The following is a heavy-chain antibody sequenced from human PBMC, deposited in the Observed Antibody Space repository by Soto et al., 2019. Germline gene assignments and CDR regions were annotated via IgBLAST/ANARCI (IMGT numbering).Heavy chain of an antibody. J-gene: IGHJ4*02. CDR1: GGSISSYY. CDR3: ARSSSGWYGPFDY. Sequence: SSETLSLTCTVSGGSISSYYWSWIRQPPGKGLEWIGYIYYSGSTNYNPSLKSRVTISVDTSKNQFSLKLSSVTAADTAVYYCARSSSGWYGPFDYWGQGTLVTVSS. CDR2: IYYSGST. D-gene: IGHD6-19*01. V-gene: IGHV4-59*01.